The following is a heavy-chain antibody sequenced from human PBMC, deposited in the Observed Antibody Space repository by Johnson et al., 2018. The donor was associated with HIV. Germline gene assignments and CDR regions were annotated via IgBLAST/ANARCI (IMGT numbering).Heavy chain of an antibody. CDR3: ARGRRPWELHGFNAFDI. CDR2: ISYDASNK. J-gene: IGHJ3*02. V-gene: IGHV3-30*04. CDR1: RFTFSSFA. Sequence: QVQLVESGGGLVKPGRSLRLSCAASRFTFSSFAMHWVRQAPGKGLEWVAVISYDASNKYYADSVKGRFTISRDNSKNTLYLQMNSLRVEDTAVYHCARGRRPWELHGFNAFDIWGQGTMVTVSS. D-gene: IGHD1-26*01.